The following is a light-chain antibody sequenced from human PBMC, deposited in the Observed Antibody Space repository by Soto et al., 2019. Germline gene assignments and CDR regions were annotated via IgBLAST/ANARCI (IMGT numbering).Light chain of an antibody. Sequence: QSVLTQPAPVSGSPGQSITISCTGTSSDVGGYNSVSWYQQHPDKAPQLMIYDVSYRPSGVSDRFSGSKSGNTASLTVSGLRAEDEADYYCSSYASTATRVFGGGTKVTVL. CDR2: DVS. V-gene: IGLV2-14*01. CDR1: SSDVGGYNS. CDR3: SSYASTATRV. J-gene: IGLJ3*02.